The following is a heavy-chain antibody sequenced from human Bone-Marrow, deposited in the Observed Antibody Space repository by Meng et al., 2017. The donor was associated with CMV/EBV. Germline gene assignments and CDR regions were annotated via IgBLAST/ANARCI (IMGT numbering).Heavy chain of an antibody. CDR3: ARAQHSGMDV. D-gene: IGHD2-2*01. J-gene: IGHJ6*01. CDR1: GFTFSIYA. CDR2: ISGSGGRT. V-gene: IGHV3-23*01. Sequence: GESLKISCAASGFTFSIYAMSWVRQAPGKGLEWVSGISGSGGRTYYANSVKGRFTISRDNSKNTLYLQMNSLRAEDTAVYYCARAQHSGMDVWGQGTTVTVSS.